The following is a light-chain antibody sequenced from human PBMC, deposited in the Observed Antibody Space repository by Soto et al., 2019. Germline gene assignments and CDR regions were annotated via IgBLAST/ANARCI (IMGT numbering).Light chain of an antibody. CDR1: SSDVGGYNY. CDR3: SSYTSSSTLV. CDR2: EVS. Sequence: QPVLTQPASVSGSPGQSITISCTGTSSDVGGYNYVSWYQQHPGKAPKLMIYEVSNRPSWVSNRFSGSKSGNTASLTISGLQAEDEADYYCSSYTSSSTLVFGTGTKLTVL. J-gene: IGLJ1*01. V-gene: IGLV2-14*01.